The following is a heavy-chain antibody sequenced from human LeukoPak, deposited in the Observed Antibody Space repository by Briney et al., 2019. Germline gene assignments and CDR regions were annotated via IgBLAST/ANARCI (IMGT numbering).Heavy chain of an antibody. CDR2: IYYSGST. CDR3: ARQHKSYYMDV. J-gene: IGHJ6*03. Sequence: SETLSLTCTFSGGSISSSSYYWGWIRQPPGKGLEWIGSIYYSGSTYYNPSLKSRVTISVDTSKNQFSLKLSSVTAADTAVYYCARQHKSYYMDVWGKGTTVTVSS. CDR1: GGSISSSSYY. V-gene: IGHV4-39*01.